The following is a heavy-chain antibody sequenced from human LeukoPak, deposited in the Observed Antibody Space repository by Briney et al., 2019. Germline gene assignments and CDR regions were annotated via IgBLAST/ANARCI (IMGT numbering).Heavy chain of an antibody. V-gene: IGHV4-4*02. D-gene: IGHD1-26*01. CDR2: VNLQGST. CDR1: GGSITNTNY. Sequence: SETLSLTCGVSGGSITNTNYWTWVRQPPGKGLEWIGEVNLQGSTNYNPSLMGRVAISVDTSENHISLQLTSVTAADTAVYYCARGQWGDRLSYWGQGTLVTVSS. CDR3: ARGQWGDRLSY. J-gene: IGHJ4*02.